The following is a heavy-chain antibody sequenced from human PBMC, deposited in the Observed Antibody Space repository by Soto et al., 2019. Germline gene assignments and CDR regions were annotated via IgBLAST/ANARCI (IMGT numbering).Heavy chain of an antibody. V-gene: IGHV3-23*01. J-gene: IGHJ6*03. CDR1: GFTISSYA. CDR3: AKTGGFWSFRFYYYMDV. CDR2: ISGSGGST. D-gene: IGHD3-3*01. Sequence: GGSLRLSCAASGFTISSYAMTWVRQAPGKGLEWVSGISGSGGSTYYADSVKGRFTISRDNSKNTLYLQMNSLRAEDTAVYYCAKTGGFWSFRFYYYMDVWGKGTTVTVSS.